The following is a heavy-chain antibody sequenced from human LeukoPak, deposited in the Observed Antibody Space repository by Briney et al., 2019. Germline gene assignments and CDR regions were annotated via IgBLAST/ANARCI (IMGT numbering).Heavy chain of an antibody. Sequence: GESLKISCKGSGYSFTSYWIGWVRQMPGKGLEWMGLIYPGDSDTRYSPSFQGQVTISADKSISTAYLQWSSLKASDTAMYYCARGSLGSSGYPYYFDYWGQGTLVTVSS. J-gene: IGHJ4*02. CDR1: GYSFTSYW. D-gene: IGHD3-22*01. V-gene: IGHV5-51*01. CDR2: IYPGDSDT. CDR3: ARGSLGSSGYPYYFDY.